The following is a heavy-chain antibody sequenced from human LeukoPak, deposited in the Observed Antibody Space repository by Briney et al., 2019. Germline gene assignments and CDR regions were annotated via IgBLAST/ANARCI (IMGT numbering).Heavy chain of an antibody. V-gene: IGHV1-8*03. CDR1: GYTFTSFD. CDR3: ARVGYSNSYDY. Sequence: ASVKVSCKASGYTFTSFDINWVRQATGQGLEWMGWMNPNTGNAGYAQKFQDRVTITWDASISTAYMDLSSLRSEDTAVYYCARVGYSNSYDYWGQGTLVTVSS. J-gene: IGHJ4*02. D-gene: IGHD4-11*01. CDR2: MNPNTGNA.